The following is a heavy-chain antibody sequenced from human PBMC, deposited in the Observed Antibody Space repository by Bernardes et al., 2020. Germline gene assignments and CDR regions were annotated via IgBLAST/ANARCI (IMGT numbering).Heavy chain of an antibody. CDR1: GFTFSSYG. CDR2: IWYDGSNK. Sequence: GGSLRLSCAASGFTFSSYGMHWVRQAPGKGLEWVAVIWYDGSNKYYADSVKGRFTISRDNSKNTLYLQMNSLRAEDTAVYYCARDSWLVAGTGSLGYWGQGTLVTVSS. V-gene: IGHV3-33*01. D-gene: IGHD2-15*01. J-gene: IGHJ4*02. CDR3: ARDSWLVAGTGSLGY.